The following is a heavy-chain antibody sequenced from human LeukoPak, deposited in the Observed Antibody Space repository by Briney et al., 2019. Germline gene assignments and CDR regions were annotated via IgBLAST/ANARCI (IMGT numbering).Heavy chain of an antibody. D-gene: IGHD2-15*01. J-gene: IGHJ4*02. V-gene: IGHV1-2*06. Sequence: GASVKVSSKAAGYTFTGYYMHWVRQAPGQGLEWMGRINPNSGGTNYAQKFQGRVTMTRDTSISTAYMELSRLRSDDTAVYYCARESCSGGSCYFGYWGQGTLVTVSS. CDR2: INPNSGGT. CDR1: GYTFTGYY. CDR3: ARESCSGGSCYFGY.